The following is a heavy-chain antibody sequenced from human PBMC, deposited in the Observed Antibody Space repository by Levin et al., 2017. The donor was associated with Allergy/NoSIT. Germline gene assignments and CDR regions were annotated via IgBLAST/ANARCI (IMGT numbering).Heavy chain of an antibody. J-gene: IGHJ6*02. CDR1: GFTFSSYS. CDR3: ARGADIVVVPAAHRAYYYGMDV. CDR2: ISGSSSYI. Sequence: PGGSLRLSCAASGFTFSSYSMTWVRQAPGKGLEWLSSISGSSSYIYYADSVKGRFTISRDNAKNSLYLQMNSLKAEDTAVYYCARGADIVVVPAAHRAYYYGMDVWGQGTTVTVSS. D-gene: IGHD2-2*01. V-gene: IGHV3-21*01.